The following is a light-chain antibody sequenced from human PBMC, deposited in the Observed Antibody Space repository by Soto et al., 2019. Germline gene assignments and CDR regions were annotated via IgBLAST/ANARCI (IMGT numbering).Light chain of an antibody. CDR1: SNDIGNYNY. Sequence: QSALTQPASVSGSPGQSITFSCTGTSNDIGNYNYVSWYQQHPGKAPKLLIYAVSNRPSGVSNRFSGSKSGNTASLTISGLQAEDEADYYCSSFTISGTPLVFGGGTKVTVL. J-gene: IGLJ2*01. CDR2: AVS. CDR3: SSFTISGTPLV. V-gene: IGLV2-14*03.